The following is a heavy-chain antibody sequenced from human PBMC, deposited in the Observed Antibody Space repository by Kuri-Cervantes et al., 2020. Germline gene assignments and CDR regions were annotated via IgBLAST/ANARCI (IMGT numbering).Heavy chain of an antibody. D-gene: IGHD3-16*02. CDR3: ARETRHDYVWGSYRYGENYFDY. CDR2: INPNSGGT. Sequence: ASVKVSCKASGYTFTGYYMHWVRLAPGQGLEWMGWINPNSGGTNYAQKFQGRVTMTRDTSISTAYMELSRLRSDDTAVYYCARETRHDYVWGSYRYGENYFDYWGQGTLVTVSS. CDR1: GYTFTGYY. V-gene: IGHV1-2*02. J-gene: IGHJ4*02.